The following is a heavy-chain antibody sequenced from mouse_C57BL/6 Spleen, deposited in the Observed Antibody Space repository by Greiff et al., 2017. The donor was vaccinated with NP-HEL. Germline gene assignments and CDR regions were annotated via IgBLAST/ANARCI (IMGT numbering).Heavy chain of an antibody. CDR2: ISGGGGNT. Sequence: EVQLVESGGGLVKPGGSLKLSCAASGFTFSSYTMSWVRQTPEKRLEWVATISGGGGNTYYPDSVKGRFTISRDNAKNTLYLQMSSLRSEDTALYYCARHGLRYPLYWYFDVWGTGTTVTVSS. CDR3: ARHGLRYPLYWYFDV. J-gene: IGHJ1*03. V-gene: IGHV5-9*01. CDR1: GFTFSSYT. D-gene: IGHD1-1*01.